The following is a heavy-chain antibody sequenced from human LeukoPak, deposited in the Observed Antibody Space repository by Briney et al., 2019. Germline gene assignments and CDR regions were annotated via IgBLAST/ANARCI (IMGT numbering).Heavy chain of an antibody. J-gene: IGHJ4*02. Sequence: SETLSLTCTVSGGPISSYYWSWIRQPPGKGLEWIGYIYYSGSTNYNPSLKSRVTISVDTSKNQFSLKLSSVTAADTAVYYCARVVDYGDYYFDYWGQGTLVTVSS. V-gene: IGHV4-59*01. CDR1: GGPISSYY. CDR3: ARVVDYGDYYFDY. D-gene: IGHD4-17*01. CDR2: IYYSGST.